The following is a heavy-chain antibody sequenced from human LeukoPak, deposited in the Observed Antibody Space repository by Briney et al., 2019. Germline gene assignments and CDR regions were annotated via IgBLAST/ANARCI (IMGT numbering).Heavy chain of an antibody. CDR3: ARGVEPLAANTLAY. V-gene: IGHV3-53*01. J-gene: IGHJ4*02. CDR1: GFTVITNV. Sequence: GGSLRLSCAASGFTVITNVMTWVRQAPGKGLEWVSVLYSDGNTKYADSVQGRFTISRDNSKNTLYLEMNSLSPDDTAVYYCARGVEPLAANTLAYWGQGTLVTVSS. D-gene: IGHD1-14*01. CDR2: LYSDGNT.